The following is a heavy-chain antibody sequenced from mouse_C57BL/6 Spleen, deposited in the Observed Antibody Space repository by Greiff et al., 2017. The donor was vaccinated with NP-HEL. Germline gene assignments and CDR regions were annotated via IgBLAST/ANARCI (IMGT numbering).Heavy chain of an antibody. CDR1: GFTFSSYT. J-gene: IGHJ2*01. CDR2: ISGGGGNT. Sequence: EVQRVESGGGLVKPGGSLKLSCAASGFTFSSYTMSWVRQTPEKRLEWVATISGGGGNTYYPDSVKGRFTISRDNAKNTLYLQMSSLRSEDTALYYCARNLFFDYWGQGTTLTVSS. V-gene: IGHV5-9*01. CDR3: ARNLFFDY.